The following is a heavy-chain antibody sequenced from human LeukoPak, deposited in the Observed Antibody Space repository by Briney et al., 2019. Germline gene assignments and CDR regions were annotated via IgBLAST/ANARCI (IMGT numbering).Heavy chain of an antibody. CDR3: ARAPGGIAVANTHLDY. CDR1: GFTFSSYA. D-gene: IGHD6-19*01. CDR2: ISGSGGST. V-gene: IGHV3-23*01. Sequence: GGSLRLSCAASGFTFSSYAMSWVRQAPGKGLEWVSAISGSGGSTYYADSVKGRFTISRDDSTNTLFLQMNSLRAEDTAVYYCARAPGGIAVANTHLDYWGQGTLVTVSS. J-gene: IGHJ4*02.